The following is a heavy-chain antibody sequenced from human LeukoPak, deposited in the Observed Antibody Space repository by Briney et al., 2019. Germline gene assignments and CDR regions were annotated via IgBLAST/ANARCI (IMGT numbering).Heavy chain of an antibody. CDR1: GFTFSSYS. CDR2: ISSSDNSI. V-gene: IGHV3-48*04. J-gene: IGHJ4*02. Sequence: PGGSLRLSCAASGFTFSSYSMNWVRQAPGKGLEWVSYISSSDNSIYYADSVKGRFTISSDNAKNSLYLQMNSLRVEDTAVYYCATGNFWEPYYWGPGTLVTVSS. CDR3: ATGNFWEPYY. D-gene: IGHD3-3*01.